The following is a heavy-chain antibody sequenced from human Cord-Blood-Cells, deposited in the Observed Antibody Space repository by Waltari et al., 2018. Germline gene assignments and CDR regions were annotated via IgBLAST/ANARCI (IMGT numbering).Heavy chain of an antibody. CDR1: GGTFSSYA. J-gene: IGHJ2*01. CDR2: IIPIFGTA. V-gene: IGHV1-69*01. Sequence: KPLSSVKVSCKASGGTFSSYAISWVRQAPGQGLEWMGGIIPIFGTANYAQKFQGRVTITADESTSTAYMELSSLRSEDTAVYYCARPIIAAAGEHFFDLWGRGTLVTVSS. CDR3: ARPIIAAAGEHFFDL. D-gene: IGHD6-13*01.